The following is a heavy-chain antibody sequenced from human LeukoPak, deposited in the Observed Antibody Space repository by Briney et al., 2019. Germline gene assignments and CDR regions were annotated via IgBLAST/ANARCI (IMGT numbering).Heavy chain of an antibody. J-gene: IGHJ6*02. CDR1: GFFFDDYG. CDR2: ISWQSNTR. V-gene: IGHV3-9*01. D-gene: IGHD3-3*01. CDR3: ARVPTGDDFWSGYLIGGRPDYYGMDV. Sequence: SLRLSCAASGFFFDDYGMHWVRQVPGKGLEWVSGISWQSNTRKYADSVRGRFTISRDNAKNTLYLQMNSLRAEDTAVYYCARVPTGDDFWSGYLIGGRPDYYGMDVWGQGTTVTVSS.